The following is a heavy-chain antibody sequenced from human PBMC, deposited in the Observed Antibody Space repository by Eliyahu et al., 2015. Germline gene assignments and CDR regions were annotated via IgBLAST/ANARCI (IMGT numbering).Heavy chain of an antibody. V-gene: IGHV1-18*01. J-gene: IGHJ4*02. D-gene: IGHD3-16*01. CDR2: ISVYSGNT. CDR3: ARAPQFSGLPRPPTDY. Sequence: QVHLVQSGVEVKKPGASVRVSCXTSGFSFTDSVFTWVRQAPGQGLEWMGWISVYSGNTNYAQKFQGRVTMTTDTSTTTAHMELRSLTSDDTAMYYCARAPQFSGLPRPPTDYWGQGTLITVSS. CDR1: GFSFTDSV.